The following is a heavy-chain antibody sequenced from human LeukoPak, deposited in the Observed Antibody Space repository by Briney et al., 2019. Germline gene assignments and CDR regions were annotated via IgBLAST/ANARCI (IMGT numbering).Heavy chain of an antibody. CDR3: ATETTYYSDSSGPTHWFDP. CDR1: GGSFSGYY. Sequence: PSETLSLTCAVYGGSFSGYYWSWIRQPPGKGLEWIGEINHSGSTNYNPSLKSRVTISVDTSKNQFYLKLSSVTAADTAVYYCATETTYYSDSSGPTHWFDPWGQGTLVTVSS. J-gene: IGHJ5*02. V-gene: IGHV4-34*01. CDR2: INHSGST. D-gene: IGHD3-22*01.